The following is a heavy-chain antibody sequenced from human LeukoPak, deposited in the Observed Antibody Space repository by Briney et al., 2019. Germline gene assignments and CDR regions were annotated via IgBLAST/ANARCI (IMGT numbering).Heavy chain of an antibody. J-gene: IGHJ4*02. D-gene: IGHD3-3*01. Sequence: SQTLSLTCTVSGCSISSGGYYWSWIRQPPGRGVEWIGYIYHSGSYYYNPPLKSRVTISVDRYKNQFSLKLSSESAADTAVYYCARITIQAGLFFDYWGQGTLVTVS. CDR1: GCSISSGGYY. CDR3: ARITIQAGLFFDY. CDR2: IYHSGSY. V-gene: IGHV4-30-2*01.